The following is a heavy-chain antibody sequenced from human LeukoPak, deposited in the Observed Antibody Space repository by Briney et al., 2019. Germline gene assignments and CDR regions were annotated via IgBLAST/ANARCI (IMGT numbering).Heavy chain of an antibody. CDR2: IYYSGST. V-gene: IGHV4-59*01. Sequence: PSETLSLTCIVSGGSISSYYWSWIRQPPGKGLEWIGYIYYSGSTNYNPSLKSRVTISVDPSKNQFSLKLSSVTAADTAVYYCAGGLVGTTTLNYWGQGTLVTVSS. J-gene: IGHJ4*02. CDR3: AGGLVGTTTLNY. CDR1: GGSISSYY. D-gene: IGHD1-26*01.